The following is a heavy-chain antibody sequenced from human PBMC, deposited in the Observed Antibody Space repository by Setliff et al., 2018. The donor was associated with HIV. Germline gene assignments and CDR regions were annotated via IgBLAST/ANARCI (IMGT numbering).Heavy chain of an antibody. J-gene: IGHJ4*02. CDR1: GGSLSDYY. V-gene: IGHV4-34*01. CDR3: GGSSRWGFVY. D-gene: IGHD6-13*01. Sequence: SETLSLTCAVYGGSLSDYYWSWIRQPPGKGLEWIGQINHSGSTIYNPSLKSRVTMSVDSSKNQFSLKLSSVTAADRAVYYCGGSSRWGFVYWGQGTPVTVSS. CDR2: INHSGST.